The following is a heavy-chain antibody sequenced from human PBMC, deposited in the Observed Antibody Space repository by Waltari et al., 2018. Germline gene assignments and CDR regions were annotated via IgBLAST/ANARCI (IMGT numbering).Heavy chain of an antibody. CDR1: GGSFSGYY. CDR3: ARIRGYYYYYMDV. Sequence: QVQLQQWGAGLLKPSETLSLTCAVYGGSFSGYYCSWIRQPPGKGLEWIGEINHSGSTNYNPSLKSRVTISVDTSKNQFSLKLSSVTAADTAVYYCARIRGYYYYYMDVWGKGTTVTVSS. V-gene: IGHV4-34*01. CDR2: INHSGST. J-gene: IGHJ6*03.